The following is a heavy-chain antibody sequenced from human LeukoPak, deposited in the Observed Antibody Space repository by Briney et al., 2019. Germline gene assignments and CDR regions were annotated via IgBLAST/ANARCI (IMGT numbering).Heavy chain of an antibody. CDR1: GFTFSGSA. J-gene: IGHJ4*02. Sequence: PGGSLRLSCAASGFTFSGSAMHWVRQASGKGLEWVGRIRSKANSYATAYVASVKGRFTISRDDSKNTAYLQMNSLKTEDTAVYYCIAVAGQFDYWGQGTLVTVSS. CDR3: IAVAGQFDY. D-gene: IGHD6-19*01. V-gene: IGHV3-73*01. CDR2: IRSKANSYAT.